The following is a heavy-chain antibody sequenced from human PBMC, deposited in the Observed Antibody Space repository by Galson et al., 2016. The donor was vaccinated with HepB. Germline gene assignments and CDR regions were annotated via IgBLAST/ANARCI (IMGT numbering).Heavy chain of an antibody. CDR3: ARDQDSPHSSSWFSYFYYGMDV. Sequence: SVKVSCKASGYTFTSNGISWVRQAPGQGLEWMGWISTNNGITKYSQKFQGRVTMTTVTSTSTAHMELRSLRPDDTAVYYCARDQDSPHSSSWFSYFYYGMDVWGNGTTVIVSS. CDR2: ISTNNGIT. CDR1: GYTFTSNG. J-gene: IGHJ6*04. V-gene: IGHV1-18*01. D-gene: IGHD6-13*01.